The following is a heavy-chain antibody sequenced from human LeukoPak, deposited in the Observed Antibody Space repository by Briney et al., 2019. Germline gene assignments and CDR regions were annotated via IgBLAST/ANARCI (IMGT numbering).Heavy chain of an antibody. Sequence: VGSLRLSCAASGFTFSSYGINWVRQAPGKGLEWISYISSSSSTVYYADSVRGRFSVSRDNAKNSVYLQMNSLRVEDTAVYYCARGVSTVLNPVDYWGQGTLVTVSS. V-gene: IGHV3-48*01. CDR2: ISSSSSTV. CDR1: GFTFSSYG. D-gene: IGHD3-16*01. CDR3: ARGVSTVLNPVDY. J-gene: IGHJ4*02.